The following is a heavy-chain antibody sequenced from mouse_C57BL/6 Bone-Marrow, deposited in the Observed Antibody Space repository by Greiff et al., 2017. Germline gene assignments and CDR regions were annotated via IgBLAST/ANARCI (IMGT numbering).Heavy chain of an antibody. CDR3: ATNCWLLIYAMDY. Sequence: QVQLQQSGPGLVQPSQSLSITCTVSGFSLTSYGVHWVRQSPGKGLEWLGVIWSGGSTDYNAAFISRLSISKDNSKSQVFFKMNSLQADDTAIYYCATNCWLLIYAMDYWGQGTSVTVSS. D-gene: IGHD2-3*01. V-gene: IGHV2-2*01. CDR1: GFSLTSYG. CDR2: IWSGGST. J-gene: IGHJ4*01.